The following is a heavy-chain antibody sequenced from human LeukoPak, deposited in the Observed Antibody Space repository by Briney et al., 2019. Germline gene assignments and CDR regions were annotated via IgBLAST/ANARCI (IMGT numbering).Heavy chain of an antibody. V-gene: IGHV3-66*01. CDR1: GLSVSQNS. CDR2: IYGGDST. D-gene: IGHD3-10*02. Sequence: GGSLRLSCAVSGLSVSQNSINWVRQAPGKGLEWVSVIYGGDSTYYADSVRGRFTISSDKSENTVYLQLNSLRAGDTAVYYCAELGITMIGGVWGKGTTVTISS. CDR3: AELGITMIGGV. J-gene: IGHJ6*04.